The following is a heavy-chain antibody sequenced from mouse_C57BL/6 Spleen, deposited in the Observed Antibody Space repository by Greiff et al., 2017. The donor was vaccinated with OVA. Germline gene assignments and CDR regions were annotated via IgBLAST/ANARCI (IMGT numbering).Heavy chain of an antibody. CDR1: GYTFTSYW. CDR3: ARGGDYLWYFDV. CDR2: IDPSDSYT. J-gene: IGHJ1*03. V-gene: IGHV1-59*01. Sequence: QVQLQQPGAELVRPGTSVKLSCKASGYTFTSYWMHWVKQRPGQGLEWIGVIDPSDSYTNYNQKFKGKATLTVDTSSSTAYMQLSSLTSEDSAVYYCARGGDYLWYFDVWGTGTTVTVSS. D-gene: IGHD2-4*01.